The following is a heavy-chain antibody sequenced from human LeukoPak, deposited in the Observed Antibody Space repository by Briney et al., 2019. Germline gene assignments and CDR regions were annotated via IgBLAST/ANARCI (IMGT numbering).Heavy chain of an antibody. D-gene: IGHD3-10*01. Sequence: PSETPSLTCTVSGGSISSYYWSWIRQPPGKGLEWIGYIYYSGSTNYNPSLKSRVTISVDTSKNQFSLKLSSVTAADTAVYYCAITKGDSGAFDYWGQGTLVTDSS. J-gene: IGHJ4*02. CDR3: AITKGDSGAFDY. CDR2: IYYSGST. CDR1: GGSISSYY. V-gene: IGHV4-59*01.